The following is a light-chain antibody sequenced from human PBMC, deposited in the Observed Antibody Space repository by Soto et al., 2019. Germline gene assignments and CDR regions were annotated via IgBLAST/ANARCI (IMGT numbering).Light chain of an antibody. CDR1: SSDVGSYRF. Sequence: QSVLTQPASVSGSPGQSITISCTGSSSDVGSYRFVSWYQQNPGKAPKLMIYEVSNRPSGVPDRFSGSKSGTSASLAIRGLQSEDEADYYCATWDDSLKAVVFGGGTKLTVL. V-gene: IGLV2-14*01. CDR2: EVS. J-gene: IGLJ2*01. CDR3: ATWDDSLKAVV.